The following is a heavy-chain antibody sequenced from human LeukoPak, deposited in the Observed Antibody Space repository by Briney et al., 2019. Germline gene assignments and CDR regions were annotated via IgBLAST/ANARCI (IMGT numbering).Heavy chain of an antibody. V-gene: IGHV4-30-4*01. D-gene: IGHD3-10*01. CDR1: GGSISSGDYY. J-gene: IGHJ4*02. CDR2: IYYSGST. CDR3: ARVLLWFGELQSVDY. Sequence: SETLSLTCTVPGGSISSGDYYWSWIRQPPGKGLEWIGYIYYSGSTYYNPSLKSRVTISVDTSKNQFSLKLSSVTAADTAVYYCARVLLWFGELQSVDYWGQGTLVTVSS.